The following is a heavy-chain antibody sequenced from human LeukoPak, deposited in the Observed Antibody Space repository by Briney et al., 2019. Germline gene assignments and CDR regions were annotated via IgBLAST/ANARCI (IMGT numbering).Heavy chain of an antibody. CDR3: AKDYSDSRVGDVFFEY. Sequence: GGSLRLSCAASGLTFSNYAMSWFRQAPGKGLEWVSGITSGFTPHYADSVKGRFTISRDNSKNTFHLQMNGLRAEDTAVYYCAKDYSDSRVGDVFFEYWGQGTLVTVS. J-gene: IGHJ4*02. V-gene: IGHV3-23*01. D-gene: IGHD1-26*01. CDR1: GLTFSNYA. CDR2: ITSGFTP.